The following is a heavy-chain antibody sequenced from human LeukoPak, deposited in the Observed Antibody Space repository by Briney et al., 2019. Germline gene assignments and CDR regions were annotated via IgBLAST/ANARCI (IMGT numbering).Heavy chain of an antibody. J-gene: IGHJ5*02. CDR2: IYYSGST. D-gene: IGHD3-22*01. CDR1: GGSISSGGYY. V-gene: IGHV4-31*03. CDR3: ARGQEYYYDSSGYYYSGFWFDP. Sequence: SQTLSLTCTVSGGSISSGGYYWSWIRQHPGKGLEWIGYIYYSGSTYYNPSLKSRVTISVETSKNQFSLKLSSVTAADTAVYYCARGQEYYYDSSGYYYSGFWFDPWGQGTLVTVSS.